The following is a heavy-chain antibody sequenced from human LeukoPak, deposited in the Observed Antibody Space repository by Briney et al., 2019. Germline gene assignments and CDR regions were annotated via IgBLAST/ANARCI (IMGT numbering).Heavy chain of an antibody. CDR1: GYTFTDYY. V-gene: IGHV1-2*02. J-gene: IGHJ4*02. CDR3: ARGQWNPLSPIDY. CDR2: INPNSGGT. Sequence: ASVKVSCKASGYTFTDYYMNWVRQAPGQGLEWMGWINPNSGGTNYAQKFQGRVTMTRDTSISTAYMDLSRLRSDDTAVYYCARGQWNPLSPIDYWGQGTLVTVSS. D-gene: IGHD6-19*01.